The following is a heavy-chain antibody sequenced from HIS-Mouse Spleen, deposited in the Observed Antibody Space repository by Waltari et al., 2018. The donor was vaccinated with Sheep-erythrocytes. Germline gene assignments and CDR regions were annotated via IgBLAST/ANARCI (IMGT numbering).Heavy chain of an antibody. CDR3: ARVLAAAGDDAFDI. Sequence: QVQLQESGPGLVKPSEPLSLTCTVSGYSISICYSWGWIRQPPGKGLEWIGSIYHSGSTYYNPSLKSRVTISVDTSKNQFSLKLSSVTAADTAVYYCARVLAAAGDDAFDIWGQGTMVTVSS. J-gene: IGHJ3*02. D-gene: IGHD6-13*01. CDR2: IYHSGST. V-gene: IGHV4-38-2*02. CDR1: GYSISICYS.